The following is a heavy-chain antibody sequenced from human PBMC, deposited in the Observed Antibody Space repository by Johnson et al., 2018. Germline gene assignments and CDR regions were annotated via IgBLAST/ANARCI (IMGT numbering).Heavy chain of an antibody. CDR1: DGSFSDYY. V-gene: IGHV4-34*01. Sequence: QVQLQQWGAGLLKXSETLSLTCAVSDGSFSDYYWFWIRQPPGKGLEWIGEINHYGRTNYNPSLKSRLTISLDTSKHQFSLRLNYVTVADTAVYYCARGFNYMDVWGKGTTVTVSS. CDR3: ARGFNYMDV. J-gene: IGHJ6*03. CDR2: INHYGRT.